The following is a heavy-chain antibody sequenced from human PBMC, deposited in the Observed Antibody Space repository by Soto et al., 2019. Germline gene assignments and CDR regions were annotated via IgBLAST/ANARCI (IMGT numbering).Heavy chain of an antibody. Sequence: SQTLSLTCAISGDSVSSNTASWNWIRQSPSRGLEWLGRTYFRSKWYNDYAVTVKSRIIINPDTSNNQFSLQLNSVTPEDTAVYFCAKGDNLGPKTGYAFDPWGQGIMVTVSS. CDR1: GDSVSSNTAS. D-gene: IGHD5-12*01. CDR3: AKGDNLGPKTGYAFDP. J-gene: IGHJ5*02. CDR2: TYFRSKWYN. V-gene: IGHV6-1*01.